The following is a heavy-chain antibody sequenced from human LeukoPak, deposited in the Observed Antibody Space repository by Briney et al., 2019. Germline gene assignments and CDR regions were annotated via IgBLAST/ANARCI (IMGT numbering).Heavy chain of an antibody. CDR2: IYHSGST. D-gene: IGHD6-6*01. CDR1: GGSISSGGYS. J-gene: IGHJ4*02. V-gene: IGHV4-30-2*01. CDR3: ASRIIEYSSSYGIDY. Sequence: SQTLSLTCAVSGGSISSGGYSWSWIRQPPGKGLEWIEYIYHSGSTYYNPSLKSRVTISVDRSKNQFSLKLSSVTAADTAVYYCASRIIEYSSSYGIDYWGQGTLVTVSS.